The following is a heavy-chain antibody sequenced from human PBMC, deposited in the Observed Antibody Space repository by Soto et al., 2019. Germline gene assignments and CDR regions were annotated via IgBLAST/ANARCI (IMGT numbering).Heavy chain of an antibody. J-gene: IGHJ3*02. CDR2: IWYDGSNK. Sequence: QVQLVESGGGVVQPGRSLRLSCAASGFTFSSYGMHWVRQAPGKGLEWVAVIWYDGSNKYYADSVKGRFTISRDNSKNTLYLQMNRRRAEDTAVYYCARDGGSVGATSAGAFDIWGQGTMVTVSS. CDR3: ARDGGSVGATSAGAFDI. V-gene: IGHV3-33*01. D-gene: IGHD1-26*01. CDR1: GFTFSSYG.